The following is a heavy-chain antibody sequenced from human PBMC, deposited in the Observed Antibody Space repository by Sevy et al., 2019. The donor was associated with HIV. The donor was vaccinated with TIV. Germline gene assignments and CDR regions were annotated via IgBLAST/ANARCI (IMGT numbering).Heavy chain of an antibody. Sequence: GGSLRLSCAASGFTFSTYWMHWARQAPGKGLVWVSRVNSDGSSTIYANSVKGRFTISRDNAKNTLYLQMNSLRAEDTAVHYCARTASMDYFFYYAMDVWGQGTTVTVSS. CDR1: GFTFSTYW. CDR2: VNSDGSST. V-gene: IGHV3-74*01. J-gene: IGHJ6*02. CDR3: ARTASMDYFFYYAMDV.